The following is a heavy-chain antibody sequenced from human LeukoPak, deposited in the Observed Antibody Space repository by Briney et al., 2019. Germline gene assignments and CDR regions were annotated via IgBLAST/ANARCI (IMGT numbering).Heavy chain of an antibody. J-gene: IGHJ6*03. D-gene: IGHD6-13*01. CDR3: ARHRGSSWSPYYYYMDV. Sequence: SETLSLTCTVSGGSISSYYWSWIRQPPGKGLEWIGYIYYSGSTNYSPSLKSRVTISVDTSKNQFSLKLSSVTAADTAVYYCARHRGSSWSPYYYYMDVWGKGTTVTVSS. CDR1: GGSISSYY. CDR2: IYYSGST. V-gene: IGHV4-59*08.